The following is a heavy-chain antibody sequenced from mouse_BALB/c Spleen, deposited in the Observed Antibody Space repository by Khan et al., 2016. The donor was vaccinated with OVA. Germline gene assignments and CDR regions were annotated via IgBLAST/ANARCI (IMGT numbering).Heavy chain of an antibody. D-gene: IGHD1-2*01. CDR3: ARTARIKY. V-gene: IGHV3-2*02. CDR1: GYSITSDYA. CDR2: ISYSGST. Sequence: EVQLQESGPGLVKPSQSLSLTCTVTGYSITSDYAWNWIRQFPGNKLEWMGYISYSGSTSHNPSLKSRISITRDTSKNQFFLQLNSVTTEDTATYYCARTARIKYWGQGTTLTVSS. J-gene: IGHJ2*01.